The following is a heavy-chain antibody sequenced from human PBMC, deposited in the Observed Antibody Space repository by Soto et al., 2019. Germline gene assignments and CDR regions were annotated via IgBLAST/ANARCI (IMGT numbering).Heavy chain of an antibody. CDR2: IIPIFGTA. D-gene: IGHD1-26*01. CDR1: GGTFSSYA. Sequence: SVKVSCKASGGTFSSYAISWVRQAPGQGLEWMGGIIPIFGTANYAQKFQGRVTITADESTSTAYMELSSLRSEDTAVYYCARSYGGNYLLKRKNWYFDIWGRGTLVTVSS. V-gene: IGHV1-69*13. CDR3: ARSYGGNYLLKRKNWYFDI. J-gene: IGHJ2*01.